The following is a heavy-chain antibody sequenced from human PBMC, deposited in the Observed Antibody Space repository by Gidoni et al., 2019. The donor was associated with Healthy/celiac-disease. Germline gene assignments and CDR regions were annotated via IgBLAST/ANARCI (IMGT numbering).Heavy chain of an antibody. CDR1: GGSISSGSYY. D-gene: IGHD3-22*01. V-gene: IGHV4-61*02. Sequence: QVQLQESGPGLVKPSQTLSLTCTVSGGSISSGSYYWSWIRQPAGKGLEWIGRIYTSGSTNYNPSLKSRVTISVDTSKNQFSLKLSSVTAADTAVYYCARATSSYYYDSSGYLPVNYFDYWGQGTLVTVSS. J-gene: IGHJ4*02. CDR3: ARATSSYYYDSSGYLPVNYFDY. CDR2: IYTSGST.